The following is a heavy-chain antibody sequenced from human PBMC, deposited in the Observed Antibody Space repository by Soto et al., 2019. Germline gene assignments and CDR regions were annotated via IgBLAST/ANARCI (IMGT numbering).Heavy chain of an antibody. D-gene: IGHD3-10*01. J-gene: IGHJ4*02. CDR2: IWYDGSNK. CDR1: GFTFSSYG. Sequence: GSLRLSCAASGFTFSSYGMHWVRQAPGKGLEWVAVIWYDGSNKYYADSVKGRFTISRDNSKNTLYLQMNSLRAEDTAVYYCAKRLVPAPVDYWGQGTLVTVSS. V-gene: IGHV3-33*06. CDR3: AKRLVPAPVDY.